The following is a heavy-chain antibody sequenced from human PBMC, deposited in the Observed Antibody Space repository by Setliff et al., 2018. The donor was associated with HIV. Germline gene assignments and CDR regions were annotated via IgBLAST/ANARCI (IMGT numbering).Heavy chain of an antibody. CDR3: ARHSDIAPRRTYFDY. CDR2: IYSTDTT. J-gene: IGHJ4*02. CDR1: AVSIGGYS. Sequence: PSETLSLTCTVSAVSIGGYSWSWIRQSPGKGLEWIGSIYSTDTTNHNPSLGSRVTISVDKSKNQFSLKLNSVAAADTAVYYCARHSDIAPRRTYFDYWGQGTLVTVSS. V-gene: IGHV4-4*09. D-gene: IGHD6-6*01.